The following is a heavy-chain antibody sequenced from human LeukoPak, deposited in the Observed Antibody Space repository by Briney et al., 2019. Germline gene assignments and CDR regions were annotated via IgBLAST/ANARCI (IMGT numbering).Heavy chain of an antibody. V-gene: IGHV3-23*01. CDR2: ISGSGGST. CDR1: GFTFSSYA. D-gene: IGHD6-19*01. CDR3: AKDPFYSSGWYEGVY. Sequence: GGSLRLSCAASGFTFSSYAMSWVRQAPGKGLEWVSAISGSGGSTYYADSVKGRFTISRDNSKNTLYLQMNSLRAEDTAVYYCAKDPFYSSGWYEGVYWGQGTLVTVSS. J-gene: IGHJ4*02.